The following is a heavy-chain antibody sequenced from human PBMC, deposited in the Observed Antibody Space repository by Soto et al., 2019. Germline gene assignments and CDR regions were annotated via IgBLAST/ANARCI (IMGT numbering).Heavy chain of an antibody. CDR1: GFTFSSYG. CDR2: IWYDGSNK. CDR3: ARDLYYDFWSGYRRSYYYGMDV. D-gene: IGHD3-3*01. Sequence: QVQLVESGGGVVQPGRSLRLSCAASGFTFSSYGMHWVRQAPGKGLEWVAVIWYDGSNKYYADSVKGRFTISRDNSKNPLYLQMNSLRAEETAVYYCARDLYYDFWSGYRRSYYYGMDVWGQGTTVTVSS. J-gene: IGHJ6*02. V-gene: IGHV3-33*01.